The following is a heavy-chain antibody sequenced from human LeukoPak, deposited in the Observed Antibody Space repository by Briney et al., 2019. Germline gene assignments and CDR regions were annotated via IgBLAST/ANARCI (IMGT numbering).Heavy chain of an antibody. Sequence: PGGSLRLSCAASGFTFRNYAMNWVRQAPGKGLEWVSLISTESKNAHYTDSARGRFTISRGDSKSTLYLQMNSLRAEDTAFYYCAIDYDSTGYQYGARSDHWGQGTLVIVSS. V-gene: IGHV3-23*03. D-gene: IGHD3-22*01. CDR2: ISTESKNA. CDR1: GFTFRNYA. J-gene: IGHJ4*02. CDR3: AIDYDSTGYQYGARSDH.